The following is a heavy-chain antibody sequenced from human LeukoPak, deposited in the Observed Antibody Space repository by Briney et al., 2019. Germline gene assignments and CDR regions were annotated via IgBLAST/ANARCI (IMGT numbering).Heavy chain of an antibody. Sequence: SVKVSCKASGGTFSSYAISWVRQAPGQGLEWMGGNIPIFGTANYARKFQGRVTITADESTSTAYMELSSLRSEDTAVYYCARESGYDILTGYLDYWGQGTLVTVSS. V-gene: IGHV1-69*13. J-gene: IGHJ4*02. D-gene: IGHD3-9*01. CDR3: ARESGYDILTGYLDY. CDR2: NIPIFGTA. CDR1: GGTFSSYA.